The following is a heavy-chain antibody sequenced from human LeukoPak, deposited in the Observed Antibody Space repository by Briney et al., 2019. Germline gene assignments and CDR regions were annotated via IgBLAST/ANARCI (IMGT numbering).Heavy chain of an antibody. CDR1: GYTFTSYW. V-gene: IGHV1-8*01. D-gene: IGHD2-21*02. J-gene: IGHJ5*02. CDR3: AVRLSYCGGDCYKFDP. Sequence: ASVKVSCKASGYTFTSYWIQWVRQATGQGLEWMGWMNPNSGNTGYAQKFQGRVTMTRNTSISTAYMELSSLRPEDTAVYYCAVRLSYCGGDCYKFDPWGQGTLVTVSS. CDR2: MNPNSGNT.